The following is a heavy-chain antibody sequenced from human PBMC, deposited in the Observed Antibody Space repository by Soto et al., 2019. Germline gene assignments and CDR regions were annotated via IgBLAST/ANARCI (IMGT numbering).Heavy chain of an antibody. CDR2: ISAYNGNT. Sequence: ASVKVSCKASGYTFTSYGISWVRQAPGQGLEWMGWISAYNGNTNYAQKLQGRVTMTTETSTSTAYMELRSLRSDDTAVYYCARVRGAYLGMTGYFDRDYYYYGMDVWGQGTTVTVSS. J-gene: IGHJ6*02. CDR1: GYTFTSYG. D-gene: IGHD3-9*01. CDR3: ARVRGAYLGMTGYFDRDYYYYGMDV. V-gene: IGHV1-18*01.